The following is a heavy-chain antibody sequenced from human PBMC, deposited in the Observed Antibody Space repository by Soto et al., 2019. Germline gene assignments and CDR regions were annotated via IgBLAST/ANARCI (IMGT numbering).Heavy chain of an antibody. CDR1: GFTFSSYS. J-gene: IGHJ3*02. V-gene: IGHV3-48*02. CDR2: ISSSSSTI. D-gene: IGHD3-3*01. CDR3: ARELPFTIFGVVIIKGAFDI. Sequence: LRLSCAASGFTFSSYSMNWVRQAPGKGLEGGSYISSSSSTIYYADSVKGRFTISRDNAKNSLYLQMNSLRDEDTAVYYCARELPFTIFGVVIIKGAFDIWGQATMVTVS.